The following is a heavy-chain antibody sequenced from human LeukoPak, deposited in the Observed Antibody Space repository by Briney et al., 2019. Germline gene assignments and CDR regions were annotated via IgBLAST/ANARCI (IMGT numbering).Heavy chain of an antibody. CDR1: GGTFSSYA. CDR2: IIPILGIA. CDR3: ARVGDFWSGYLGY. Sequence: SVKVSCKASGGTFSSYAISWVRQAPGQGLEWMGRIIPILGIANYAQKFQGRVTITADKSTSTAYMELSSLRSEDTAVYYCARVGDFWSGYLGYWGQGTLVTVSS. V-gene: IGHV1-69*04. D-gene: IGHD3-3*01. J-gene: IGHJ4*02.